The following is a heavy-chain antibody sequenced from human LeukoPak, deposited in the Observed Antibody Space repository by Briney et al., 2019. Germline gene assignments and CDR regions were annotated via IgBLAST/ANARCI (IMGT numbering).Heavy chain of an antibody. J-gene: IGHJ6*03. V-gene: IGHV4-39*01. D-gene: IGHD6-19*01. CDR3: ARHRRLRNSSGRRDYYYMDV. Sequence: SETLSLTCTVSGGSISSSSYYWGWIRQPPGKGLEWIGSIYYSGSTYYNPSLKSRVTISVDTSKNQFSLKLSSVTAADTAVYYCARHRRLRNSSGRRDYYYMDVWGKGTTVTISS. CDR2: IYYSGST. CDR1: GGSISSSSYY.